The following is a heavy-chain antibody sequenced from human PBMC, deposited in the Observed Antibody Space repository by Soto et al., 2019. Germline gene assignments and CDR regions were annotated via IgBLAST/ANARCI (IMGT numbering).Heavy chain of an antibody. CDR3: AKHKEQWLVRKVLYY. CDR2: ISGSGGST. V-gene: IGHV3-23*01. J-gene: IGHJ4*02. D-gene: IGHD6-19*01. Sequence: EVQLLESGGGLVQPGGSLRLSCAASGFTFCSYAMSWVRQAPGKGLEWVSAISGSGGSTYYADSVKGRFTISRDNSKNTLYLTMNSLRAEDTAVYYCAKHKEQWLVRKVLYYWGQGTLVPVSS. CDR1: GFTFCSYA.